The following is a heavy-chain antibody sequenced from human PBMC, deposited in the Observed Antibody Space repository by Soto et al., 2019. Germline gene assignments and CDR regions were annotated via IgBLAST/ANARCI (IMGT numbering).Heavy chain of an antibody. CDR2: INHSGST. J-gene: IGHJ4*02. Sequence: SETLSLTCAVYGGSFSGYYWSWIRQPPGKGLEWIGEINHSGSTNYNPSLKSRVTISVGTSKNQFSLKLSSVTAADTAVYYCARGKDIRGNPGYFDSWGQGTLVTVSS. D-gene: IGHD2-15*01. V-gene: IGHV4-34*01. CDR3: ARGKDIRGNPGYFDS. CDR1: GGSFSGYY.